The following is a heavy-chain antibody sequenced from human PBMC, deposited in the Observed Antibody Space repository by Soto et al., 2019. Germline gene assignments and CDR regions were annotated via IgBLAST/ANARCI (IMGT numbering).Heavy chain of an antibody. CDR1: GFTVSSNY. J-gene: IGHJ4*02. CDR3: ARSSVKYYYDSSGIYYFDY. Sequence: GGSLRLSCAASGFTVSSNYMSWVRQAPGKGLEWVSVIYSGGSTYYADSVKGRFTISRDNSKNTLYLQMNSLRAEDTAVYYCARSSVKYYYDSSGIYYFDYWGQGT. V-gene: IGHV3-66*01. D-gene: IGHD3-22*01. CDR2: IYSGGST.